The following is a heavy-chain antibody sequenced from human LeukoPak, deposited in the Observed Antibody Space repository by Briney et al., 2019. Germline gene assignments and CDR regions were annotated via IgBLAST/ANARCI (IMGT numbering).Heavy chain of an antibody. Sequence: SETLSLTCTVSGGSISSYYWSWIRQPPGKGLEWIGYIYYSGSTNYNPSLKSRVTISVDTSKNQFSLKLSSVTAADTAVYYCATSITEEAFDVWGQGTMVTVSS. V-gene: IGHV4-59*01. CDR1: GGSISSYY. CDR3: ATSITEEAFDV. J-gene: IGHJ3*01. D-gene: IGHD3-10*01. CDR2: IYYSGST.